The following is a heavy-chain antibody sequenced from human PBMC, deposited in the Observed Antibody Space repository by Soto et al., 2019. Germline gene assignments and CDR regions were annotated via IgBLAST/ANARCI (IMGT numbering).Heavy chain of an antibody. J-gene: IGHJ4*02. V-gene: IGHV1-46*01. CDR3: ARDGNYYDSSGPCFDY. D-gene: IGHD3-22*01. CDR1: GYTFTSYY. CDR2: INPGSGST. Sequence: GASVKVSCKASGYTFTSYYMHWVRQAPGQGLEWMGIINPGSGSTSYAQKFQGRVTMTRDTSTSTVYMELSSLRAEDTAVYYCARDGNYYDSSGPCFDYWGQGTLVTVSS.